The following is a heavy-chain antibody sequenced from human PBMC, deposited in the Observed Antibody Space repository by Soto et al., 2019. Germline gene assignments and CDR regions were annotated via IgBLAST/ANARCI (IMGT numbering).Heavy chain of an antibody. D-gene: IGHD1-7*01. V-gene: IGHV1-18*01. CDR1: CYSFVSGA. J-gene: IGHJ4*02. CDR2: ISAHNGNT. Sequence: ASVDVSWKASCYSFVSGASSWVRQAPGQGLEWMGWISAHNGNTNYAQKFQGRVTMTTDTSTSTAYMELRSLRSDDTAVYYCGRGRSGELVVFYWGQGTLVTVSS. CDR3: GRGRSGELVVFY.